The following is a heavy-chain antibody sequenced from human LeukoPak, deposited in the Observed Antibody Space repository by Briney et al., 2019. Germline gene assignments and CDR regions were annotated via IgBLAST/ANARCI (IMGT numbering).Heavy chain of an antibody. Sequence: GESLKISCKGSGYSFTSYWIGWVRQMPGKGLEWMGIIYPGDSDTRYSPSFQGQVTISADKYISTAYLQWSRLKATDTAMYYCARHCDYDFWSGYYYDAFDIWGQGTMVTVSS. CDR1: GYSFTSYW. CDR3: ARHCDYDFWSGYYYDAFDI. V-gene: IGHV5-51*01. D-gene: IGHD3-3*01. CDR2: IYPGDSDT. J-gene: IGHJ3*02.